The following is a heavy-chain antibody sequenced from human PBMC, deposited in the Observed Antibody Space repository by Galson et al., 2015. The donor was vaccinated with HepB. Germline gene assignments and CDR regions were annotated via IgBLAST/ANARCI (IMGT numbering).Heavy chain of an antibody. Sequence: ETLSLTCTVSGGSIRGYYWRWIRQPPGKGLEWIGYISYSGSTNYNPSLKSRVTISVDTSKNQSSLKLTSVTAADTAVYYCARDEGSGYYFDYWGQGTLVTVSS. V-gene: IGHV4-59*01. CDR1: GGSIRGYY. CDR2: ISYSGST. D-gene: IGHD3-3*01. CDR3: ARDEGSGYYFDY. J-gene: IGHJ4*02.